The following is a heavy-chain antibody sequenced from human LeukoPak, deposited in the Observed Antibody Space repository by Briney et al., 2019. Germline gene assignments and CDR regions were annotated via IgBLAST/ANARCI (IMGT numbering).Heavy chain of an antibody. Sequence: PSETLSLTCAVSGGSISSSNWWSWVRQPPGKGLEWIGEIYHSGSTNYNPSLKSRVTISVDKSKNQFSLKLSSVTAADTAVYYCARRHQYYDFWSGYSTPNYYYGMDVWGQGTTVTVSS. CDR1: GGSISSSNW. V-gene: IGHV4-4*02. J-gene: IGHJ6*02. CDR3: ARRHQYYDFWSGYSTPNYYYGMDV. D-gene: IGHD3-3*01. CDR2: IYHSGST.